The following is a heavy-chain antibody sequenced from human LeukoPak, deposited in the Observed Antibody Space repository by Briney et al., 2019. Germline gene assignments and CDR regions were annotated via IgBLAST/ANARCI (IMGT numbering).Heavy chain of an antibody. Sequence: PGGSLRLSCAASGFTFSSYAMHWVRHAPGKGLEWVSGINWNGGSTGYADSVKGRFTISRDNAKNSLYLQMNSLRAEDTALYHCARVSSGYAADYWGQGTLVTVSS. CDR2: INWNGGST. D-gene: IGHD5-12*01. J-gene: IGHJ4*02. CDR3: ARVSSGYAADY. CDR1: GFTFSSYA. V-gene: IGHV3-20*01.